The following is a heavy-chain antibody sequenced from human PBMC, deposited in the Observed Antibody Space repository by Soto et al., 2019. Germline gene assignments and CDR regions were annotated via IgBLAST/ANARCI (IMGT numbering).Heavy chain of an antibody. CDR3: ATDESRVGATKDFDY. D-gene: IGHD1-26*01. Sequence: GGSLRLSCAASGFTFSSYSMNWVRQAPGKVLEWVSYISSSSSTIYYADSVKGRFTISRDNAKNSLYLQMNSLRDEDTAVYYCATDESRVGATKDFDYWGQGTLVTVSS. J-gene: IGHJ4*02. CDR1: GFTFSSYS. V-gene: IGHV3-48*02. CDR2: ISSSSSTI.